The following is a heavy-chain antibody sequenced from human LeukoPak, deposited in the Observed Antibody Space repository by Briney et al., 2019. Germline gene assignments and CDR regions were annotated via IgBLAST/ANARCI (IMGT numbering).Heavy chain of an antibody. Sequence: GGSLRLSCAASGFTFSSYAMSWVRQAPGKGLEWVSATSGSGGSTYYADSGKGRFTISRDNSKNTLYLQMNSLRAEDTAVYYCAKDRDYYDSSGYLDYWGQGTLVTVSS. J-gene: IGHJ4*02. CDR2: TSGSGGST. V-gene: IGHV3-23*01. D-gene: IGHD3-22*01. CDR3: AKDRDYYDSSGYLDY. CDR1: GFTFSSYA.